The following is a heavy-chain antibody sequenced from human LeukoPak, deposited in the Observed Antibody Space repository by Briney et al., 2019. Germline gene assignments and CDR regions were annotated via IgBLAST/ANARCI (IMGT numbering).Heavy chain of an antibody. Sequence: GGSLRLSCAASGFTFSSYAMHWVRQAPGKGLEWVAVISYDGNNKYYADSVKGRFTISRDSSKNTLYLQMNSLRAEDTAVYYCAKDGLSWDIVATIGFYDYWGQGTLVTVSS. V-gene: IGHV3-30-3*01. CDR1: GFTFSSYA. D-gene: IGHD5-12*01. J-gene: IGHJ4*02. CDR2: ISYDGNNK. CDR3: AKDGLSWDIVATIGFYDY.